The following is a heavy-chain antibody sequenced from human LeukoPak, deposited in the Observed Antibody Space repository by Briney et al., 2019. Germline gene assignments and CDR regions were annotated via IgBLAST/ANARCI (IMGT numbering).Heavy chain of an antibody. V-gene: IGHV3-7*03. CDR3: AREAGAGYCSSTSCLADY. Sequence: GGSLRLSCAASGFTFSSYAMSWVRQAPGKGLEWVANIKEDGSDKYYVNSVKGRFIVSRDNSKNSLYQQMNSLRAEDTAFYYCAREAGAGYCSSTSCLADYWGQGVLVTVSS. CDR2: IKEDGSDK. CDR1: GFTFSSYA. D-gene: IGHD2-2*03. J-gene: IGHJ4*02.